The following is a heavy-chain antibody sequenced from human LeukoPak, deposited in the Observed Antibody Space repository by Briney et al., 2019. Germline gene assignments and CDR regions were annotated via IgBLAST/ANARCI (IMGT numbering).Heavy chain of an antibody. D-gene: IGHD2-2*01. CDR2: ISSSSSTI. V-gene: IGHV3-48*01. J-gene: IGHJ5*02. CDR3: ARGRYCSSTSCRNWFDP. Sequence: GGSLRLSCAASGFTFSSYSMNWVRQAPGKGLEWVSYISSSSSTIYYADSVKGRFTISGDNAKNSLYLQMNSLRAEDTAVYYCARGRYCSSTSCRNWFDPWGQGTLVTVSS. CDR1: GFTFSSYS.